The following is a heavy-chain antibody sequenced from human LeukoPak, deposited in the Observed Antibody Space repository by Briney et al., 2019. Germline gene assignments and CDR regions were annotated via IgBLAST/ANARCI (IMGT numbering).Heavy chain of an antibody. CDR3: VRHGENSLYRFDY. CDR1: GGSISSYF. CDR2: FYYSGST. Sequence: PSETLSLTCTVSGGSISSYFWSWIRQPPGKGLEWIGYFYYSGSTSYNPSLKSRGTISVDTSKNQFSLKLRSVTAADTAVYYCVRHGENSLYRFDYWGQGTLLTVSS. D-gene: IGHD3-10*01. V-gene: IGHV4-59*08. J-gene: IGHJ4*02.